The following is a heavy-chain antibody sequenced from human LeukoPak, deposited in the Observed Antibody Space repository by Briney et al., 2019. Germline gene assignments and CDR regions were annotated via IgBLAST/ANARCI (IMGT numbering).Heavy chain of an antibody. CDR1: GFTFSSYW. D-gene: IGHD4/OR15-4a*01. V-gene: IGHV3-7*01. CDR3: ARSANYGGHAFFDY. CDR2: IKHDGSED. Sequence: GGSLRLSCAGSGFTFSSYWMTWVRQTPGKGLEWVANIKHDGSEDYFVDSVKGRFTISRDNAENSLHLQMSSLRAEDTAVYYCARSANYGGHAFFDYWGQGILVIVSS. J-gene: IGHJ4*02.